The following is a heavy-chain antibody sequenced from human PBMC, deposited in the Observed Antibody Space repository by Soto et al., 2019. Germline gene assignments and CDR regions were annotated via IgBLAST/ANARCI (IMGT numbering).Heavy chain of an antibody. Sequence: VGSLRLSCAASGFTFSSYAMHWVHQAPGKGLEWVAVISYDGSNKYYADSVKGRFTISRDNSKNTLYLQMNSLRAEDTAVYYCARDSDINWFDPWGQGTLVTVSS. J-gene: IGHJ5*02. CDR3: ARDSDINWFDP. V-gene: IGHV3-30-3*01. CDR2: ISYDGSNK. CDR1: GFTFSSYA.